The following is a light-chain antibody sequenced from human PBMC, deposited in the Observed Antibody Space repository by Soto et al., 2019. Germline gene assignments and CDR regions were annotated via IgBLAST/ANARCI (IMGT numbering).Light chain of an antibody. V-gene: IGKV1-9*01. J-gene: IGKJ5*01. Sequence: IQLTQSPSSLSASVGDRVTITCRASRGISSYLAWYRQKPGKAPKLLVYSASTLQSGVPSRFSGSGSGPDFTLTISSLQPEDSATYFCQQLNSYPQTFGQGTRLEIK. CDR2: SAS. CDR3: QQLNSYPQT. CDR1: RGISSY.